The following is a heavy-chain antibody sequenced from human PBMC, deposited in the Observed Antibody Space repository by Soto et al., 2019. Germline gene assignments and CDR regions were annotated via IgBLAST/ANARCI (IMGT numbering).Heavy chain of an antibody. D-gene: IGHD2-21*02. V-gene: IGHV4-39*01. CDR2: IYYSGST. Sequence: QLQLQESGPGLVKPSETLSLTCTVSGGSISSSSYYWGWIRQPPGKGLEWIGSIYYSGSTYYNPSLNGRVTISVDTSKNQFSLKLSSVTAADTAVYYCARRARVTGFDYWGQGTLVTVSS. J-gene: IGHJ4*02. CDR3: ARRARVTGFDY. CDR1: GGSISSSSYY.